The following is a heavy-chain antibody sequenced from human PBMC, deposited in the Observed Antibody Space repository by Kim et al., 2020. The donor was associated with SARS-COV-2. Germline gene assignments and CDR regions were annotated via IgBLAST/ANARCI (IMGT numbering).Heavy chain of an antibody. CDR1: GGSFSGYY. D-gene: IGHD6-19*01. CDR3: ARGWGIAVFHYYYYYGMDV. CDR2: INHSGST. V-gene: IGHV4-34*01. Sequence: SETLSLTCAVYGGSFSGYYWSWIRQPPGKGLEWIGEINHSGSTNYNPSLKSRVTISVDTSKNQFSLKLSSVTAADTAVYYCARGWGIAVFHYYYYYGMDVWGQGTTVTVSS. J-gene: IGHJ6*02.